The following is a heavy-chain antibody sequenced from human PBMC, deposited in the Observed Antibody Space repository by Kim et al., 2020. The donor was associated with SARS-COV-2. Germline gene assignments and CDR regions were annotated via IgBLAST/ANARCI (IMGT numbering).Heavy chain of an antibody. D-gene: IGHD3-10*01. CDR3: ARQTYGSGSFHDY. J-gene: IGHJ4*02. Sequence: SPSFQGQVTISADKSISTAYLQWSSLKASDTAMYYCARQTYGSGSFHDYWGQGTLVTVSS. V-gene: IGHV5-51*01.